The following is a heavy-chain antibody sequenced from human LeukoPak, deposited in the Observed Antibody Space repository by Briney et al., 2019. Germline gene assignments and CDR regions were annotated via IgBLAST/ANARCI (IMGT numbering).Heavy chain of an antibody. CDR1: GYTFTSYY. V-gene: IGHV1-46*01. CDR2: INPSGGST. CDR3: ARAGWDDFWSGYSPGYYYYYMDV. D-gene: IGHD3-3*01. Sequence: ASVKVSCKASGYTFTSYYMHWVRQAPGQGLEWLGIINPSGGSTSYAQKFQGRVTMTRDTSTSTVYMELSSLRSEDTAVYYCARAGWDDFWSGYSPGYYYYYMDVWGKGTTVTVSS. J-gene: IGHJ6*03.